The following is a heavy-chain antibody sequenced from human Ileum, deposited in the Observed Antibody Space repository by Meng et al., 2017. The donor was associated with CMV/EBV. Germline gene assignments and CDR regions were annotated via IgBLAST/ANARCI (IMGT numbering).Heavy chain of an antibody. V-gene: IGHV3-23*01. Sequence: VKLLDPGVHLVQPGGSLTLSCVASGFTFRTNAMTWVRQAPGKGLEWVSTSGTGADTYYADSVKGRFTISRDSSKNTLYLQMHSLRAEDTAIYYCVPYSPPLRYFEYWDPGTLVTVSS. CDR2: TSGTGADT. CDR1: GFTFRTNA. D-gene: IGHD4-17*01. CDR3: VPYSPPLRYFEY. J-gene: IGHJ4*02.